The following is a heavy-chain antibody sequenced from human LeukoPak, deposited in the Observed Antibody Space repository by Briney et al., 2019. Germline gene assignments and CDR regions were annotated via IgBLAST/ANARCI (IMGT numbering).Heavy chain of an antibody. J-gene: IGHJ6*03. D-gene: IGHD6-6*01. Sequence: ASVKVSCKASGYTFTGYYMHWVRQAPGQGLEWMGWINPNTADTTYAQNFQGRISMTRDTSISTAYVELSRLTSDDTAVYYCARVLPPGAARRHYYYYYMDVWGKGTTVTVSS. CDR1: GYTFTGYY. CDR3: ARVLPPGAARRHYYYYYMDV. V-gene: IGHV1-2*02. CDR2: INPNTADT.